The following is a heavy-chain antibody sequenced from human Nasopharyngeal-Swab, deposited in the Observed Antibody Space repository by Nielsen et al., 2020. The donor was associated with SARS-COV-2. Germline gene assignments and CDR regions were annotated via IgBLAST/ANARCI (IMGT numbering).Heavy chain of an antibody. V-gene: IGHV1-58*01. CDR2: IVVGSGNT. CDR3: AAAPSIVGATLYFDY. D-gene: IGHD1-26*01. Sequence: SVTVSCKASGFTFTRSAVQWVRQARGQRLEWIGWIVVGSGNTNYAQKFQERVTITRDMSTSTAYMELSSLRSEDTAVYYCAAAPSIVGATLYFDYWGQGTLVTVSS. J-gene: IGHJ4*02. CDR1: GFTFTRSA.